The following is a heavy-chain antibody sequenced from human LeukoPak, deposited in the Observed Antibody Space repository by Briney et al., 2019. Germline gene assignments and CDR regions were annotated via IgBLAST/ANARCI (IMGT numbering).Heavy chain of an antibody. J-gene: IGHJ5*02. CDR3: ARWSSSLGDWFDP. Sequence: GASVKVSCKASGYTFTGYYMHWVRQAPGQGLEWMGWINPNSGGTNYAQKFQGRVTMTRDTSISTAYMELSRLRSDDTAVYYCARWSSSLGDWFDPWGQGTLVTVSS. D-gene: IGHD6-6*01. V-gene: IGHV1-2*02. CDR1: GYTFTGYY. CDR2: INPNSGGT.